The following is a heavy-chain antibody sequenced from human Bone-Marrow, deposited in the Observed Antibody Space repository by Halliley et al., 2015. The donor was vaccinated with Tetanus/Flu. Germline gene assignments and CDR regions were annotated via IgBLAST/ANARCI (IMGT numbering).Heavy chain of an antibody. CDR2: SYYSWSP. Sequence: RDCIGYSYYSWSPSYNPSLNSRVSISVDTSRNHFSLNLSSMTAADTAVYCCARVVGSWYYFDYWGQGTLVTVSS. J-gene: IGHJ4*02. V-gene: IGHV4-30-4*01. CDR3: ARVVGSWYYFDY. D-gene: IGHD6-13*01.